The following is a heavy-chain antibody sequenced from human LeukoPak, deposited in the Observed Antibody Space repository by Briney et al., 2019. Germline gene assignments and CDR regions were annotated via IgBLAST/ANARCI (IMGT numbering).Heavy chain of an antibody. J-gene: IGHJ5*02. CDR1: GFTFSSNY. CDR3: ASRATVTTDRFWFDP. Sequence: GGSLRLSCAASGFTFSSNYMSWVRQDPGKGLEWVSVIYSGGSTYYADSVKGRFTISRDNSKNTLYLQMNSLRAEDTAVYYCASRATVTTDRFWFDPWGQGTLVTVSS. CDR2: IYSGGST. D-gene: IGHD4-11*01. V-gene: IGHV3-53*01.